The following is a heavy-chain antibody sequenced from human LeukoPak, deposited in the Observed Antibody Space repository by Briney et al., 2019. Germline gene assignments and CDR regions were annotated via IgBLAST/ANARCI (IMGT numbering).Heavy chain of an antibody. D-gene: IGHD2-15*01. Sequence: SGTLSLTCAVSGDSISSRNWWSWVRQPPGKGLEWIGEIYHSGSTNYNSSLKGRVTISLDKSKNQFSLKVNSVTAADTAVYYCARGSVEVPPFDYWGQGTLVTVSS. V-gene: IGHV4-4*02. CDR2: IYHSGST. CDR1: GDSISSRNW. CDR3: ARGSVEVPPFDY. J-gene: IGHJ4*02.